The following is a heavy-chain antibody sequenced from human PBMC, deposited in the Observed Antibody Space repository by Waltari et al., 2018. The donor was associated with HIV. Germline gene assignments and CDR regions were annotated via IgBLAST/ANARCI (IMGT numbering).Heavy chain of an antibody. CDR3: ARPSVSGSYFDY. CDR1: GGSLSSSSYS. Sequence: QLQLQESGPGLVKPSETLSLTCTVPGGSLSSSSYSWGWLRQPPGKGLEWMGIIYSSGSTYYNPSLKSRVTISVDTSKNQFSLKLSSVTAADTAVYYCARPSVSGSYFDYWGQGTLVTVSS. V-gene: IGHV4-39*07. CDR2: IYSSGST. D-gene: IGHD1-26*01. J-gene: IGHJ4*02.